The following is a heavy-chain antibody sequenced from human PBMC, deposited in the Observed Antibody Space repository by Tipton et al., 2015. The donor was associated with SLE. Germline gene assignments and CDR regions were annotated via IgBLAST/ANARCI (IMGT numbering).Heavy chain of an antibody. J-gene: IGHJ6*02. V-gene: IGHV3-53*05. CDR3: ARGGNYGVEYYYGMDV. D-gene: IGHD4-17*01. CDR1: GFTVSSNY. Sequence: SLRLSCAASGFTVSSNYMSWVRQAPGKGLEWVSVIYSGGSTYYADSVKGRFTISRDNSKNTLYLQMNSLSPEDTAVYYCARGGNYGVEYYYGMDVWGQGPTVTVSS. CDR2: IYSGGST.